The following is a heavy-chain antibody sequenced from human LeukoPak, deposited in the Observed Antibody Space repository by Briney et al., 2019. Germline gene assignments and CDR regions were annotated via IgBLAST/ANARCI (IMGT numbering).Heavy chain of an antibody. CDR2: IYYSGSA. V-gene: IGHV4-30-4*01. CDR3: ARRFPAHYFDY. D-gene: IGHD3-16*01. J-gene: IGHJ4*02. Sequence: SETLSLTCTVSGGSITSGDYYWSWIRQPPGKGLEWIGYIYYSGSAYYSPSLKSRVTISVDTSKNQFSLKLSSVTAADTAVYYCARRFPAHYFDYWGQGTLVTVSS. CDR1: GGSITSGDYY.